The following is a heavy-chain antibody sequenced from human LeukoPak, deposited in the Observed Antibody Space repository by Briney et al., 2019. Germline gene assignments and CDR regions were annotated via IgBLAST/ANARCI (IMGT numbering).Heavy chain of an antibody. J-gene: IGHJ4*02. CDR2: IYHSGST. D-gene: IGHD2-15*01. CDR1: GYSISSGYF. Sequence: SETLSLTCTVSGYSISSGYFWGWIRQPPGKGLEWIGSIYHSGSTYYNQSLKSRVTLSVDTSKNQFSLKLSSVTAADTAVYYCARDRIDCSGGSCYPYYFDYWGQGTLVTVSS. CDR3: ARDRIDCSGGSCYPYYFDY. V-gene: IGHV4-38-2*02.